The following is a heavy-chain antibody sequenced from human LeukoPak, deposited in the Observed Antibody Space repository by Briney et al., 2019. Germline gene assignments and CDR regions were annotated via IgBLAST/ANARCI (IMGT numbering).Heavy chain of an antibody. D-gene: IGHD3-10*01. V-gene: IGHV3-21*06. CDR2: TDTSGRYV. Sequence: GGSLRLSCAASGFTFSNYVMSWVRQAPGKGLEWVSFTDTSGRYVYYGDSVKGRFTISRDNAKNLLFLQMNGLRAEDTALYYCARGRSITLLRGVAMSDGFDIWGQGAMVAVSS. J-gene: IGHJ3*02. CDR1: GFTFSNYV. CDR3: ARGRSITLLRGVAMSDGFDI.